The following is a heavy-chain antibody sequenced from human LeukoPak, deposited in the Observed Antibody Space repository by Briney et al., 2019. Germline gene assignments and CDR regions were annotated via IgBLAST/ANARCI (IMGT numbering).Heavy chain of an antibody. CDR2: IYYSGST. CDR3: ARDSAVGGVVAWYFDL. CDR1: GGSISGSDYY. D-gene: IGHD3-16*01. J-gene: IGHJ2*01. V-gene: IGHV4-31*03. Sequence: SETLSLTCTVSGGSISGSDYYWSWIRQHPGKGLEWIGYIYYSGSTYYNPSLKSRVTISVDTSKNQFSLKLSSVTAADTAVYYCARDSAVGGVVAWYFDLWGRGTLVTVSS.